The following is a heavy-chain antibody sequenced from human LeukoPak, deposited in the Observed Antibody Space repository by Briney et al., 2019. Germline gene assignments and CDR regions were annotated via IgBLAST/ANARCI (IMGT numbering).Heavy chain of an antibody. V-gene: IGHV4-59*01. CDR2: IYYSGST. D-gene: IGHD3-3*01. CDR1: GGSISTYY. CDR3: ARLDTIFGVAKGFDY. J-gene: IGHJ4*02. Sequence: SETLSLTCTVSGGSISTYYWSWIRQPPGKGLECIGYIYYSGSTNYNPSLKSRVTISVDTSKNQFSLKLSSVTAADTAVYYCARLDTIFGVAKGFDYWGQGTLVTVSS.